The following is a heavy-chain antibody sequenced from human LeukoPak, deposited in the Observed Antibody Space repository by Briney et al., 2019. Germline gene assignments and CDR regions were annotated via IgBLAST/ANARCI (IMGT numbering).Heavy chain of an antibody. J-gene: IGHJ4*02. D-gene: IGHD6-19*01. Sequence: ASVKVSCKASGGTFGSYAISWVRQAPGQGLEWMGRIIPILGKANYAQKFQGRVTITRDTSASTAYMELSSLRSEDTAVYYCATSPPKKQWLHWGQGTLVTVSS. V-gene: IGHV1-69*04. CDR1: GGTFGSYA. CDR2: IIPILGKA. CDR3: ATSPPKKQWLH.